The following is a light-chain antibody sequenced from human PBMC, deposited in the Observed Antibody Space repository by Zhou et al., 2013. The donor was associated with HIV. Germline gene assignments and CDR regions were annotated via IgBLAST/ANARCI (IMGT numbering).Light chain of an antibody. V-gene: IGKV1-39*01. J-gene: IGKJ1*01. CDR1: QGISNY. Sequence: DIQMTQSPSSLSASIGDRVTITCQASQGISNYLNWYRQKPGQAPELLIFAASRLESGVPSTFSGSGSGTDFTLTISSLRPEDFATYYCQQSYSSPWTFGQGTKVEIK. CDR3: QQSYSSPWT. CDR2: AAS.